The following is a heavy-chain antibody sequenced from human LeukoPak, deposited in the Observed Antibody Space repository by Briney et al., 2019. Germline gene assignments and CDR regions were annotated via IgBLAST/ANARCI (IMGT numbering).Heavy chain of an antibody. CDR1: GFTLSSYS. CDR2: ISSSSSTI. Sequence: GGSLRLSCAASGFTLSSYSMNWVRQAPGKGLEWVSYISSSSSTIYYADSVKGRFTISRDNAKNSLSLQMNSLRADDTAVYYCAREVAGFDYWGQGTLVTVSS. CDR3: AREVAGFDY. J-gene: IGHJ4*02. V-gene: IGHV3-48*01. D-gene: IGHD6-19*01.